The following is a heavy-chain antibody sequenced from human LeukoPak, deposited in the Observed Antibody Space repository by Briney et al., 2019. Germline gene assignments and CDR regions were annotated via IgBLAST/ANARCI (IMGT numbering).Heavy chain of an antibody. CDR3: ARDGPGGYDSSGCDY. D-gene: IGHD3-22*01. J-gene: IGHJ4*02. CDR1: GFTFSSYW. V-gene: IGHV3-7*01. Sequence: GGSLRLSCAASGFTFSSYWMSWVRQAPGKGLEWVANIKQDGSEKYYVDSVKGRFTISRDNAKNSLYLQMNSLRAEDTAVYYCARDGPGGYDSSGCDYWGQGTLVTVSS. CDR2: IKQDGSEK.